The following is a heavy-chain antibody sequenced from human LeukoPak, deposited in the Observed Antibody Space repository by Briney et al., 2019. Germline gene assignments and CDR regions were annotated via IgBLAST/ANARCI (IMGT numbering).Heavy chain of an antibody. V-gene: IGHV4-31*03. J-gene: IGHJ4*02. CDR3: AASSGVTLGRF. CDR2: IYHTGIT. Sequence: SETLSLTCTVSGGSIGSGTHYYNWIRQHPGKGLEWIGCIYHTGITSYNPSLKGRVTMSVDTSMNQVFLKVSSLTAADTTVYYCAASSGVTLGRFWGQGTLVSVSS. D-gene: IGHD3-16*01. CDR1: GGSIGSGTHY.